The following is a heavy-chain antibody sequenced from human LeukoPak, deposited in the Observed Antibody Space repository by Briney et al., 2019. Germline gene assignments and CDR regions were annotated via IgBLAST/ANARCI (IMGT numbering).Heavy chain of an antibody. CDR2: INPNSGGT. CDR3: ARAGDYYDSSGHHDAFDI. CDR1: GYTFTGYY. Sequence: EASVKVSCKASGYTFTGYYMHWVRQAPGQGLEWMGWINPNSGGTNYAQKFQGRVTTTRDTSISTAYMELSRLRSDDTAVYYCARAGDYYDSSGHHDAFDIWGQGTMVTVSS. D-gene: IGHD3-22*01. V-gene: IGHV1-2*02. J-gene: IGHJ3*02.